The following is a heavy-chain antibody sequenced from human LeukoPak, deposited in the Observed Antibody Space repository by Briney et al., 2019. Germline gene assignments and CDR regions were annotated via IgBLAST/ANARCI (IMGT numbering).Heavy chain of an antibody. CDR2: ISSNGGST. CDR3: AKGVGWFPS. V-gene: IGHV3-64*04. D-gene: IGHD3-10*01. Sequence: GGSLRLSCSASGFTFSSYAMHWVRQAPGKGLEYVSAISSNGGSTFYADSVKGRFTISRDNSKNTLYLQINSLRAEDTAIYYCAKGVGWFPSWGQGTLVTVSS. J-gene: IGHJ5*02. CDR1: GFTFSSYA.